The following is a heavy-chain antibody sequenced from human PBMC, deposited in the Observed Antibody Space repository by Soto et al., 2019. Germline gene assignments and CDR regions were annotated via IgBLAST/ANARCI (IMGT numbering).Heavy chain of an antibody. J-gene: IGHJ4*02. CDR3: ATRDPGHY. V-gene: IGHV1-46*01. CDR1: GYTFTTYY. CDR2: ISPDGGRT. Sequence: GASVKVCKASGYTFTTYYMHWVRQAPGQGLEWMGIISPDGGRTSYAQKFQGRVTMTRDTSTSTVYMELSSLRSEDTAVYYCATRDPGHYWGQGTLVTVSS.